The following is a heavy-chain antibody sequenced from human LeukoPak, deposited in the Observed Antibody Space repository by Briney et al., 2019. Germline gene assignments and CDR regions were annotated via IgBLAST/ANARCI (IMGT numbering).Heavy chain of an antibody. D-gene: IGHD3-16*02. V-gene: IGHV4-39*01. CDR1: GGSISSSSYY. CDR2: IYYSGST. CDR3: ARSLYDYVWGSYRPNWFDP. J-gene: IGHJ5*02. Sequence: PSETLSLTCTVSGGSISSSSYYWGWIRQPPGKGLEWIGSIYYSGSTYYNPSLKSRVTISVDTSKNQFSLKLSSVTAADTAVYYCARSLYDYVWGSYRPNWFDPWGQGTLVTVSS.